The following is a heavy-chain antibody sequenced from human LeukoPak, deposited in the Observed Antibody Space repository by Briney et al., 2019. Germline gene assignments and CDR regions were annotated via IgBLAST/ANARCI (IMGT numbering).Heavy chain of an antibody. CDR1: GDSVSSNSAA. V-gene: IGHV6-1*01. D-gene: IGHD6-6*01. Sequence: SQTLSLTCAISGDSVSSNSAAWNWLRQAPSSGLKWLGRTYYRAKWYNDYAESVRSRITINPDTSKNPFSMQLNSVTTEDSAVYYCVRYSSSSRIFDYWGQGTLVTVSS. CDR2: TYYRAKWYN. J-gene: IGHJ4*02. CDR3: VRYSSSSRIFDY.